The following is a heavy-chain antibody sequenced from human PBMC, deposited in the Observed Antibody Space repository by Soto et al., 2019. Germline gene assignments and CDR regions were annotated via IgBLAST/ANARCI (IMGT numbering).Heavy chain of an antibody. Sequence: QVQLQESGPGLVKPSQTLSLTCTVSGGSISSGGYYWSWIRQHPGKGLEWIGYIYYSGSTYYNPSLKSRVTISVDTSKNQFSLKLSSVTAADTAVYYCARDRPWDDFWSGYYSNDAFDIWGQGTMVTVSS. CDR3: ARDRPWDDFWSGYYSNDAFDI. CDR1: GGSISSGGYY. V-gene: IGHV4-31*03. J-gene: IGHJ3*02. CDR2: IYYSGST. D-gene: IGHD3-3*01.